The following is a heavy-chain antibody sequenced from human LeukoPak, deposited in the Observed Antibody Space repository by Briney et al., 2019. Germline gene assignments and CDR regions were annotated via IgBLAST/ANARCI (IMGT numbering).Heavy chain of an antibody. CDR1: GYTFTSYG. Sequence: ASVKVSCKASGYTFTSYGISWVRQAPGQGLEWMGWISAYNGNTNYAQKLQGRVTMTTDTSTSTAYMELRSLRSDDKAVYYFAREDILVVLGGYYYYGMDVWGQGTTVTVSS. CDR3: AREDILVVLGGYYYYGMDV. D-gene: IGHD2-2*01. J-gene: IGHJ6*02. CDR2: ISAYNGNT. V-gene: IGHV1-18*01.